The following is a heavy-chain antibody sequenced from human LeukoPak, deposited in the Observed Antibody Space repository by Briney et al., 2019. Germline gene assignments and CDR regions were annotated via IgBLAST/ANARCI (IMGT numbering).Heavy chain of an antibody. D-gene: IGHD3-3*01. CDR1: GFTFSTYG. CDR2: IRYDGSTK. V-gene: IGHV3-30*02. J-gene: IGHJ4*02. CDR3: AKAETHRDYDFWSGYMWMYYFDY. Sequence: PGGSLRLSCAASGFTFSTYGMHWVRQAPGKGLEWVTFIRYDGSTKYYADSVKGRFPISRDNSKNTLYLQMNSLRAEDTAVYYCAKAETHRDYDFWSGYMWMYYFDYWGQGTLVTVSS.